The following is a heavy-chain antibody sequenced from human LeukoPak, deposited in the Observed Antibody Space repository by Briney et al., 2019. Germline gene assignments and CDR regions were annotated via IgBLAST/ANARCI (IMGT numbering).Heavy chain of an antibody. CDR3: ARDFYDSSGYYGDYWYFDL. Sequence: EASVKVSCKASGYTFTSYYMHWVRQAPGQGLEWMGIINPSGGSTSYAQKFQGRVTMTRDTSTSTVYMELSSLRYEDTAVYYCARDFYDSSGYYGDYWYFDLWGRDTLVTVSS. V-gene: IGHV1-46*01. CDR1: GYTFTSYY. CDR2: INPSGGST. J-gene: IGHJ2*01. D-gene: IGHD3-22*01.